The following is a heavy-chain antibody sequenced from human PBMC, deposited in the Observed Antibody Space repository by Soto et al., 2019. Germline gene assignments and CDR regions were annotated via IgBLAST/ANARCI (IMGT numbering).Heavy chain of an antibody. CDR2: ISYDGSNK. CDR1: GFTFSSYG. CDR3: AKDTGVGSSPEYFDY. J-gene: IGHJ4*02. V-gene: IGHV3-30*18. Sequence: HPGGSLRLSCAASGFTFSSYGMHWVRQAPGKGLEWVAVISYDGSNKYYADSVKGRFTISRDNSKNTLYLQMNSLRAEDTAVYYCAKDTGVGSSPEYFDYWGQGTLVTVSS. D-gene: IGHD6-6*01.